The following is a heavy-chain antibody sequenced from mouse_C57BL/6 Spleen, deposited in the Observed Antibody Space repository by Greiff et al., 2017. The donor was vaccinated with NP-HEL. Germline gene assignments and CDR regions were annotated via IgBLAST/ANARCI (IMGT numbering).Heavy chain of an antibody. CDR3: ARAGVTGTMAY. D-gene: IGHD4-1*01. CDR1: GFTFSDYG. J-gene: IGHJ3*01. Sequence: VQLKQSGGGLVKPGGSLKLSCAASGFTFSDYGMHWVRQAPEKGLEWVAYISSGSSTIYYADTVKGRFTISRDNAKNTLFLQMTSLRSEEAAMYYCARAGVTGTMAYWGQGTLVTVSA. CDR2: ISSGSSTI. V-gene: IGHV5-17*01.